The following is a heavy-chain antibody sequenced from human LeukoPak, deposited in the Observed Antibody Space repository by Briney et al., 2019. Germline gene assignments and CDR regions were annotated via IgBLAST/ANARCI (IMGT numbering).Heavy chain of an antibody. D-gene: IGHD3-22*01. CDR2: LDPEDAET. CDR3: ATINYDNSGYYWFDP. J-gene: IGHJ5*02. CDR1: GYTLTELS. Sequence: GSVKVSCKVSGYTLTELSLHWVRQAPGKGLEWVGGLDPEDAETIYAQKLRGRVTMTEDTSTNTAYMELSSLRSEDTAVYYCATINYDNSGYYWFDPWGQGTLVTVSS. V-gene: IGHV1-24*01.